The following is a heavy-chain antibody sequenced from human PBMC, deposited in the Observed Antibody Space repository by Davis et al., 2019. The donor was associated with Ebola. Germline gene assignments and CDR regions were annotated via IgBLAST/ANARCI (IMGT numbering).Heavy chain of an antibody. D-gene: IGHD3-3*01. CDR2: ISGSGGNT. CDR3: AKSGLSFGVVKYHYGMDV. V-gene: IGHV3-23*01. Sequence: GESLKISCAASGFTFSSYAMSWVRQAPGKGLEWVSAISGSGGNTYYADSVKGRFTISRDNSKNTLYLQMNSMRAEEKAVYYCAKSGLSFGVVKYHYGMDVWGKGTTVTVSS. J-gene: IGHJ6*04. CDR1: GFTFSSYA.